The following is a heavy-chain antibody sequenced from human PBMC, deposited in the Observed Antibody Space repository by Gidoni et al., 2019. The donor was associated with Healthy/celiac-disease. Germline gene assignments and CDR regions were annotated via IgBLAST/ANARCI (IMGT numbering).Heavy chain of an antibody. CDR2: IYYSGST. CDR3: AREGGYYDSSGSLRGYYFDY. CDR1: GGSISSYY. J-gene: IGHJ4*02. V-gene: IGHV4-59*01. Sequence: QVQLQESGPGLVKPSETLSLTCTVSGGSISSYYWSWIRQPPGKGLEWIGYIYYSGSTNYNPSLKSRVTISVDTSKNQFSLKLSSVTAADTAVYYCAREGGYYDSSGSLRGYYFDYWGQGTLVTVSS. D-gene: IGHD3-22*01.